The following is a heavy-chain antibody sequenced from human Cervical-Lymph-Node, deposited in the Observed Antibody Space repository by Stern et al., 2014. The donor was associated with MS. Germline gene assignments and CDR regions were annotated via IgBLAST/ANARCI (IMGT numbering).Heavy chain of an antibody. J-gene: IGHJ4*02. CDR3: ARAGPNTCFTCYFGY. CDR1: GFTFSDFA. Sequence: VQLVESGAGVVQPGRALSLSCAASGFTFSDFAISCVRHAPGQGMERESIISYDGCKTYDADSVKVRFTISRDNSQNTLFLQMDSLTSEDTGMYYCARAGPNTCFTCYFGYWGKGALVTVSS. D-gene: IGHD4/OR15-4a*01. V-gene: IGHV3-30-3*01. CDR2: ISYDGCKT.